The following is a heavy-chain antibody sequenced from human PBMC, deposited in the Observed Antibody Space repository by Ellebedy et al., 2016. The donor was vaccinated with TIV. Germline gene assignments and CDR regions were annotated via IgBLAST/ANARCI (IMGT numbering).Heavy chain of an antibody. J-gene: IGHJ4*02. V-gene: IGHV4-39*07. CDR1: GSSISSSSFY. D-gene: IGHD6-19*01. CDR2: IYYSGST. Sequence: SETLSLXXTVSGSSISSSSFYLGWFRQPPGKGQEWIGSIYYSGSTYFNPSLKSRVTISVDTSKNQFSLKLSSVTAADTAVYYCARRSSGWRAVFDYWGQGTLVTVSS. CDR3: ARRSSGWRAVFDY.